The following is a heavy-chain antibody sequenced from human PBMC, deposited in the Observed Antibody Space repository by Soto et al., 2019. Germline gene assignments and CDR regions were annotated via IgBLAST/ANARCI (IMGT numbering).Heavy chain of an antibody. J-gene: IGHJ6*02. Sequence: GGSLRLSCAASGFTFSSYGMHWVRQAPGKGLEWVAVISYDGSNKYYGDSVKGRFTISRDNSKNTLYLQMNSLRPEDTAVYYCAKDVKQFDYYYYYGMDVWGQGTTVTVSS. CDR3: AKDVKQFDYYYYYGMDV. D-gene: IGHD6-19*01. CDR2: ISYDGSNK. CDR1: GFTFSSYG. V-gene: IGHV3-30*18.